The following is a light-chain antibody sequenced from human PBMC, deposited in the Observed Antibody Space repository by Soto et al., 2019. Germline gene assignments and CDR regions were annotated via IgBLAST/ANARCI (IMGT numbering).Light chain of an antibody. CDR1: SSNIGAGYD. J-gene: IGLJ1*01. Sequence: QSVLTQPPSVSGASGQRVTISCTGSSSNIGAGYDVHWYQQLPGTAPKLLIYGNSNRPSGVPDRFSGSKSGTSASLAITGLQAEDEADYYFQSYDSSLSGLVFGTGTKLTVL. CDR2: GNS. V-gene: IGLV1-40*01. CDR3: QSYDSSLSGLV.